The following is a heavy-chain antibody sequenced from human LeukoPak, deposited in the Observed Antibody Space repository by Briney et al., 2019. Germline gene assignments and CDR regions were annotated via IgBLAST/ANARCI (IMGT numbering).Heavy chain of an antibody. CDR3: ARLDSYYYYMDV. Sequence: ASVKVSCKASGYTFTSYGISWVRQAPGQGLEWMGWISAYNGNTDYAQKLQGRVTMTTDTSTSTAYMELRSLRSDDTALYYCARLDSYYYYMDVWGKGTTVTVSS. V-gene: IGHV1-18*01. J-gene: IGHJ6*03. CDR2: ISAYNGNT. CDR1: GYTFTSYG.